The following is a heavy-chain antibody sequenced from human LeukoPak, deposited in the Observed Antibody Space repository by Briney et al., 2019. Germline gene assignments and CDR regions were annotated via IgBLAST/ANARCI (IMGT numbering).Heavy chain of an antibody. D-gene: IGHD6-13*01. CDR1: GGSISSKSYY. Sequence: SQTLSLTCTVSGGSISSKSYYWSWIRQPAGKGLEWIGRIYASGSTDYNPSLKSRVTMSVDTSKNQFSLKLSSVTAADTAVYYCARDAIAAAGTQLPYYYYYMDVWGKGTTVTISS. CDR3: ARDAIAAAGTQLPYYYYYMDV. J-gene: IGHJ6*03. CDR2: IYASGST. V-gene: IGHV4-61*02.